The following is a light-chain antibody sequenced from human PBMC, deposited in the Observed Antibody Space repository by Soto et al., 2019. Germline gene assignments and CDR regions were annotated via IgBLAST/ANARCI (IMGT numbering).Light chain of an antibody. CDR2: LNSDGSH. CDR3: QTWGTGKGV. V-gene: IGLV4-69*01. J-gene: IGLJ2*01. Sequence: QLVLTQSPSASASLGASVKLTCTLSSGHSSYAIAWHQQQPEKGPRYLMKLNSDGSHSKGDGIPDRFSGSSSGAERYLTISRLPSEDEADYYCQTWGTGKGVFGGGTKLTVL. CDR1: SGHSSYA.